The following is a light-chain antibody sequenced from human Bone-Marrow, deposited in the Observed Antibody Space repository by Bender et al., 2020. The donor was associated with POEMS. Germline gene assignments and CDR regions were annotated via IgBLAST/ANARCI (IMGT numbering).Light chain of an antibody. Sequence: QSALSQPPSASGSPGQSVTISCTGTSSDVGGYNYVSWYQQHPGKAPKLMIFEVSKRPSGVSNRFSGSKSGNTASLTISGLQAEDEADYYCSSHTSTNTVVFGGGTKLTVL. CDR2: EVS. J-gene: IGLJ3*02. CDR3: SSHTSTNTVV. CDR1: SSDVGGYNY. V-gene: IGLV2-14*01.